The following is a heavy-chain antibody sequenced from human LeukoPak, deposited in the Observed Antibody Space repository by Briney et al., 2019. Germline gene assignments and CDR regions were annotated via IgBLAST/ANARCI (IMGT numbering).Heavy chain of an antibody. CDR3: ARTYNTYYFDS. J-gene: IGHJ4*02. CDR1: GGSISSSSYH. D-gene: IGHD1-14*01. CDR2: IYYSGST. V-gene: IGHV4-39*01. Sequence: SETLSLTCTVSGGSISSSSYHWGWIRQPPGKGLEWIGSIYYSGSTYYNPSLKSRVTISVDTSKNQFSLRLSSVTAADTAVFYCARTYNTYYFDSWGQGALVTVSS.